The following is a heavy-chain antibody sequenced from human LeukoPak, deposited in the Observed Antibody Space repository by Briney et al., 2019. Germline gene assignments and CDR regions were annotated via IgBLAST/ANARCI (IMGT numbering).Heavy chain of an antibody. D-gene: IGHD4-23*01. V-gene: IGHV3-66*02. CDR3: AREHALRWSRFDY. Sequence: GGSLRLSCAASGFTVSSNYMSWVRQAPGKGLEWVSVIYSGGSTYYADSVKGRFTISRDNSKNTPYLQMNSLRAEDTAVYYCAREHALRWSRFDYWGQGTLVTVSS. CDR2: IYSGGST. CDR1: GFTVSSNY. J-gene: IGHJ4*02.